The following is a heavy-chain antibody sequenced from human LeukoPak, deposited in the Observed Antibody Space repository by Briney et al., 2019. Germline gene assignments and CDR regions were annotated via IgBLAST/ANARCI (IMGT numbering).Heavy chain of an antibody. CDR3: ASRRGSGYDRFNYYFDY. J-gene: IGHJ4*02. CDR2: IIPIFGTA. CDR1: GGTFSSYA. D-gene: IGHD5-12*01. Sequence: ASVKVSCKASGGTFSSYATSWVRQAPGQGLEWMGGIIPIFGTANYAQKFQGRVTITADESTSTAYMELSSLRSEDTAVYYCASRRGSGYDRFNYYFDYWGQGTLVTVSS. V-gene: IGHV1-69*13.